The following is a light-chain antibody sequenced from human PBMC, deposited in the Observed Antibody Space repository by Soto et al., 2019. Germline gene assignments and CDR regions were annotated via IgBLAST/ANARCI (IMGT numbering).Light chain of an antibody. CDR2: GAS. CDR3: QQSYSTLLS. J-gene: IGKJ4*01. V-gene: IGKV1-39*01. CDR1: QSISTY. Sequence: DSERTRSPSSLSASVGDRVTITCRASQSISTYLNWYQQKGGKAPKLLIHGASSLQSGVPLRFSATGSGTDFSLTIMSLQPEDFATYYCQQSYSTLLSFGGGTKVDIK.